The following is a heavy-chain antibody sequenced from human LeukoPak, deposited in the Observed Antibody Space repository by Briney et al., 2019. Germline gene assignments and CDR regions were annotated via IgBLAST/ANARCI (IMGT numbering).Heavy chain of an antibody. CDR1: GFTFSTYY. D-gene: IGHD1-1*01. CDR2: IKSILDGGTT. J-gene: IGHJ4*02. Sequence: GGSLRLSCAGSGFTFSTYYMSWVRQAPGKGLEWVGRIKSILDGGTTDYAAPVKGRFAISRDDSEDTLYLQMNSLKTEDTAVYYCTTTTYSANWGQGTLVTVSS. V-gene: IGHV3-15*01. CDR3: TTTTYSAN.